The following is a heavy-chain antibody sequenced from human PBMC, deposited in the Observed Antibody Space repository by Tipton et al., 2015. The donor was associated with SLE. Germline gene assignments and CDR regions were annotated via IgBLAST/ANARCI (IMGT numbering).Heavy chain of an antibody. CDR1: GDSVSSSTFY. D-gene: IGHD5-12*01. V-gene: IGHV4-39*07. J-gene: IGHJ4*02. Sequence: LRLSCTVSGDSVSSSTFYWGWIRQPPGKGLAWIGSSYYSGTTYYNPSLKSRVTISVDTSKNQFSLQLHSVTVADTAVYYCARRHYSGPFDSWGQGTLVTVSS. CDR2: SYYSGTT. CDR3: ARRHYSGPFDS.